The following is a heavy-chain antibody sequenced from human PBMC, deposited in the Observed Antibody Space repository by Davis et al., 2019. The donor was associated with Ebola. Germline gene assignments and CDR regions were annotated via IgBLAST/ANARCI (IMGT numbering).Heavy chain of an antibody. V-gene: IGHV4-34*01. CDR3: ARNTYYYDSSDYDWYFDY. CDR1: GESLSNFF. Sequence: SETLSLTCAVYGESLSNFFWSWVRQPPGKGLEWIGEIHPSEQTVYSPSLESRVAISLDTSKNQFSLKLSSVTAADTAVYYCARNTYYYDSSDYDWYFDYWGQGTLVTVSS. D-gene: IGHD3-22*01. J-gene: IGHJ4*02. CDR2: IHPSEQT.